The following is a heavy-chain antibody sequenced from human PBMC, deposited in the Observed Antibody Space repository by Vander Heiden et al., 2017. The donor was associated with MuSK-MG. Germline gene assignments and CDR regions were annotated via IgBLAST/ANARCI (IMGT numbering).Heavy chain of an antibody. CDR2: INQDGSEQ. D-gene: IGHD5-12*01. V-gene: IGHV3-7*01. CDR3: ARDREYSNTWDEFDY. CDR1: GFTFRRYW. J-gene: IGHJ4*02. Sequence: EVQLVESGGALVQSGGSLRLSCAASGFTFRRYWMSWVRQAPGKGLEWVANINQDGSEQYYVDSVKGRLTISRDNAKDSLYLQMSGLRPEDTAVYFCARDREYSNTWDEFDYWGQGTLGTVSS.